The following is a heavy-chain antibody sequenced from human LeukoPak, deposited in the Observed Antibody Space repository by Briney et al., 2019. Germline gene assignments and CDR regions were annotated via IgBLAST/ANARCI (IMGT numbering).Heavy chain of an antibody. CDR1: GFTVSSTY. J-gene: IGHJ5*02. Sequence: PEGSLRLSCAASGFTVSSTYMSWLRHAPGKGLEWVSLIYTGGTTYYADSVKGRFTISRDNSENTLYLQMNSLRAEDTAVYYCARGITGSNNWFDPWGQGTLVTVSS. CDR2: IYTGGTT. CDR3: ARGITGSNNWFDP. V-gene: IGHV3-53*01. D-gene: IGHD1-20*01.